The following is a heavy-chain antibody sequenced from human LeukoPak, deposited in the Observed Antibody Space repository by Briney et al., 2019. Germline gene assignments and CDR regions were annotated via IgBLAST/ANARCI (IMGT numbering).Heavy chain of an antibody. J-gene: IGHJ5*02. CDR1: GGSISNYY. V-gene: IGHV4-59*01. CDR3: ATTHYYFESGGSWRFDP. CDR2: IYYSGST. D-gene: IGHD3-22*01. Sequence: SETLSLTCTVSGGSISNYYWSWIRQPLGKGLEWIGYIYYSGSTNYNPSLKSRVTISVDTSKNQFSLKLSSVTAADTAVYYCATTHYYFESGGSWRFDPWGQGTLVTVSS.